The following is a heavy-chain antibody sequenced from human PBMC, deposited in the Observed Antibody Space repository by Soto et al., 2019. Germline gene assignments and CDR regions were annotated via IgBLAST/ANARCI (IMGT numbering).Heavy chain of an antibody. Sequence: QITLKESGPALVRPTQTLTLTCAFSWFSLSTSGVGVGWIRQPPGKALEWLVVIYWADSKHYSPSLRSRLTITNDTSKNPVVLTMTNMDPMDTGTYYCAHKGPEDWPLDYWGQGTLVTVSS. CDR3: AHKGPEDWPLDY. J-gene: IGHJ4*02. D-gene: IGHD3-9*01. V-gene: IGHV2-5*02. CDR2: IYWADSK. CDR1: WFSLSTSGVG.